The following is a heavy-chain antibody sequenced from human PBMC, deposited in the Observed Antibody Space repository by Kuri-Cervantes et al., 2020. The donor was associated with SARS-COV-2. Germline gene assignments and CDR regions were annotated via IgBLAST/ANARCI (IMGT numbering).Heavy chain of an antibody. Sequence: GGSLRLSCAASGFTFSSYSMNWVRQAPGKGLEWVAFIRYDGSNKYYADSVKGRFTISRDNSKNTLYLQMNSLRAEDTAVYYCARDKRSLDFWSGYYSTRTRYWYFDLWGRGTLVTVSS. CDR2: IRYDGSNK. V-gene: IGHV3-30*02. D-gene: IGHD3-3*01. CDR3: ARDKRSLDFWSGYYSTRTRYWYFDL. J-gene: IGHJ2*01. CDR1: GFTFSSYS.